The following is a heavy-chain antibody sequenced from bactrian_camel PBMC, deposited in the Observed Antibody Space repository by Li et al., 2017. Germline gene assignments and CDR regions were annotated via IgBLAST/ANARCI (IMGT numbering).Heavy chain of an antibody. V-gene: IGHV3S26*01. CDR3: AVVRPRYCSEYLRSLQAPDFTD. D-gene: IGHD6*01. CDR1: GVTYASSHDVNC. CDR2: IDSSNGRT. Sequence: HVQLVESGGGSVQTGGSLRLSCAASGVTYASSHDVNCMGWFRQAPGKEREGVAAIDSSNGRTNYATSVKGRFTVSQENAGNTLYLQMNSLKPEDTGMYFCAVVRPRYCSEYLRSLQAPDFTDWGQGTQVTVS. J-gene: IGHJ4*01.